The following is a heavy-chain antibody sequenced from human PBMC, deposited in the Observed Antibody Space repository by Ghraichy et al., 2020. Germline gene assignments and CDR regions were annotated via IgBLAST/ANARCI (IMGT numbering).Heavy chain of an antibody. V-gene: IGHV3-74*01. Sequence: WGRGGRGARGEGVVWGARMNSDGGSTSDADAVTGRFTISRDNAKNTLYLQMNSLRAEDTAVSYCARDLQPYDSSGYFDYWGQGTLVTVSS. CDR2: MNSDGGST. CDR3: ARDLQPYDSSGYFDY. CDR1: W. J-gene: IGHJ4*02. D-gene: IGHD3-22*01.